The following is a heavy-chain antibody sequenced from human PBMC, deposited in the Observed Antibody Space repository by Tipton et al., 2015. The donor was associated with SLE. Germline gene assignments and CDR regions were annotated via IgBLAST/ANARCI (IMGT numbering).Heavy chain of an antibody. CDR2: FDPEDGET. J-gene: IGHJ3*02. Sequence: QSGAEVKKPGASVKVSCKVSGYTLTELSMHWVRQAPGKGLEWMGGFDPEDGETIYAQKFQGRVTMTEDTSTDTAYMELSSLRSEATAVYYCATSPALKAAFDIWGQGTMVPVSS. CDR1: GYTLTELS. V-gene: IGHV1-24*01. CDR3: ATSPALKAAFDI.